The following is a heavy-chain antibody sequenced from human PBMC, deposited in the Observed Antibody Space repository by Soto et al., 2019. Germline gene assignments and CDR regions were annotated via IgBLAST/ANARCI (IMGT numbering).Heavy chain of an antibody. CDR2: IYHSGST. V-gene: IGHV4-30-2*01. CDR3: ASTVVTSPDYYFDY. CDR1: GGSISSGGYS. Sequence: QLQLQESGSGLVKPSQTLSLTCAVSGGSISSGGYSWSWIRQPPGKGLEWIGYIYHSGSTYYNPSLKRRVTISVDTSKNQFSLKLSSVTAADTAVYYCASTVVTSPDYYFDYWGQGTLVTVSS. J-gene: IGHJ4*02. D-gene: IGHD2-21*02.